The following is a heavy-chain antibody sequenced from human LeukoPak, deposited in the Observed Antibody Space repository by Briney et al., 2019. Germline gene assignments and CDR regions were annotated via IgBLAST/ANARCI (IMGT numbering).Heavy chain of an antibody. J-gene: IGHJ4*02. D-gene: IGHD3-16*01. V-gene: IGHV3-49*03. CDR3: TRVLGEEDVTSDY. CDR1: GFTFGDYA. Sequence: QPGRSLRLSCTASGFTFGDYAMSWFRQAPGKGLEWVGFIRSKAYGGTTEYAASVKGRFTISRDDPKSIAYLQMNSLKTEDTAVYYCTRVLGEEDVTSDYWGQGTLVTVSS. CDR2: IRSKAYGGTT.